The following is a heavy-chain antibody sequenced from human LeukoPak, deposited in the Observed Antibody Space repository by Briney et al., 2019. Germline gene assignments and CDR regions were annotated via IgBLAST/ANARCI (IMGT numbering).Heavy chain of an antibody. J-gene: IGHJ3*02. CDR3: ARHVTTSNAFDI. V-gene: IGHV4-30-4*08. Sequence: SETLSLTCTVSGGSISSGDYYWSWIRQPPGKGLEWIGYIYYSGSTYYNPSLESRVTISVDTSNNQFSLRLSSVTAADTAVYYCARHVTTSNAFDIWGQGTMVTVSS. CDR2: IYYSGST. D-gene: IGHD4-17*01. CDR1: GGSISSGDYY.